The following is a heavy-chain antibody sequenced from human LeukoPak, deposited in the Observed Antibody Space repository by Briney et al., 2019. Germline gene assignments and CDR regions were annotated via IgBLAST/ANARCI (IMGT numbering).Heavy chain of an antibody. CDR2: IIPILGTA. D-gene: IGHD4-17*01. CDR3: ARGKTTVTIDY. CDR1: GGTFSSYA. J-gene: IGHJ4*02. Sequence: ASVKVSCKASGGTFSSYAISWVRQAPGQGLEWMGRIIPILGTANYAQKFQGRVTITADKSTSTAYMELSSLRSEDTAVYYCARGKTTVTIDYWGQGTLVTVSS. V-gene: IGHV1-69*04.